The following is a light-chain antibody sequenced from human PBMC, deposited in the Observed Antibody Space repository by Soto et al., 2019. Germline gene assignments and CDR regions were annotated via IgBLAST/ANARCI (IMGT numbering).Light chain of an antibody. CDR3: QQYNSYSWT. CDR1: QSISSW. CDR2: KAS. J-gene: IGKJ1*01. V-gene: IGKV1-5*03. Sequence: DIQMTQSPSTLSASVGDRVTITCLASQSISSWLAWYQQIPGKAPKLLIYKASSLESGVPSRFSGSGSGTEFTLTISSLQPDDFATYYCQQYNSYSWTFGQGTKVDIK.